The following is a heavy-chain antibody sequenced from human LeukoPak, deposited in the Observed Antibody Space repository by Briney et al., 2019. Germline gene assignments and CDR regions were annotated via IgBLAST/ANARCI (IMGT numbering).Heavy chain of an antibody. D-gene: IGHD6-19*01. J-gene: IGHJ4*02. CDR1: GYTFTGYY. CDR3: ARDHLPGYSSGWYAD. V-gene: IGHV1-2*04. Sequence: ASVKVSCKASGYTFTGYYMHWVRQAPGQGLEWMGWINPNSGGTNYAQKFQGWVTMTRDTSISTAYMELSRLRSDDTAVYYCARDHLPGYSSGWYADWGQGTLVTVSS. CDR2: INPNSGGT.